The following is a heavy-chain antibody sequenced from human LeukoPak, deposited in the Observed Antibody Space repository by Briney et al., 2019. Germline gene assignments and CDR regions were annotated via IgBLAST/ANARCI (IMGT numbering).Heavy chain of an antibody. J-gene: IGHJ4*02. V-gene: IGHV3-13*01. Sequence: GGSLRLSCAASGFTFSSYDMHWVRHATGKGLEWVSAIGTAGDTYYPGSVKGRFTISRENAKNSLYLQMNSLRAGDTAVYYCARGGRRIVATAYYFDYWGQGTLVTVSS. CDR2: IGTAGDT. D-gene: IGHD5-12*01. CDR3: ARGGRRIVATAYYFDY. CDR1: GFTFSSYD.